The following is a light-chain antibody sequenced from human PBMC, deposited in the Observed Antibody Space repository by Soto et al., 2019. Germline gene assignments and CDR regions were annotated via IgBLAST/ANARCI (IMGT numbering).Light chain of an antibody. Sequence: EIVMTQSPDTLSVSPGERATLSCRASQSVGGDLAWYQQIPGQAPRLLIYGAVTRATGVAARCSGGGSGTEFPLTVDMLLSQDLAIYYFQQYYAWPRTFSQGTKLEI. CDR2: GAV. J-gene: IGKJ2*01. CDR3: QQYYAWPRT. V-gene: IGKV3-15*01. CDR1: QSVGGD.